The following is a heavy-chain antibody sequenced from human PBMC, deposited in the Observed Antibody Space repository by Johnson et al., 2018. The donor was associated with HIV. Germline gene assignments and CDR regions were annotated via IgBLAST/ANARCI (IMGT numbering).Heavy chain of an antibody. CDR2: ISYDGSNK. D-gene: IGHD3-10*01. Sequence: QVQLVESGGGVVQPGRSLRLSCAASGFTFSSYGMHWVRQAPGKGLEWVAGISYDGSNKYYADSVKGRFTISSDNSKNMVYLQMNSRRPEDTAVYYCACDGRDLFTRGSFDVWGQGTVVTVSS. V-gene: IGHV3-30*03. J-gene: IGHJ3*01. CDR1: GFTFSSYG. CDR3: ACDGRDLFTRGSFDV.